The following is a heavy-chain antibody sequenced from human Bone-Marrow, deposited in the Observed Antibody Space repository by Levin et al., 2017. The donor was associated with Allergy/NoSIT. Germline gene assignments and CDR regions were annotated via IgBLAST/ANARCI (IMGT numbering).Heavy chain of an antibody. V-gene: IGHV3-43*01. Sequence: PGGSLRLSCAASGFPFHDFSMHWVRHVPGKGLEWVSLITSDGCGSYYADSVKGRFTVSRDNSKSSLFLQMNSLKTEDTAMYYCTKPGGRGSPLYYYHGMEVWGQGTTVTVSS. D-gene: IGHD1-26*01. J-gene: IGHJ6*02. CDR1: GFPFHDFS. CDR2: ITSDGCGS. CDR3: TKPGGRGSPLYYYHGMEV.